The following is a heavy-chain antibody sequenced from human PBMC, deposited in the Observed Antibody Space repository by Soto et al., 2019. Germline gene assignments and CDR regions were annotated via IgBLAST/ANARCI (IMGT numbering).Heavy chain of an antibody. D-gene: IGHD2-15*01. CDR2: IKQDGSEK. CDR1: GFTFSSYW. CDR3: ARAGAIVVVVAENAFDI. J-gene: IGHJ3*02. Sequence: GGSLRLSCAASGFTFSSYWMSWVRQAPGKGLEWVANIKQDGSEKYYVDSVKGRFTISRDNAKNSLYLQMNSLRAEDTAVYYCARAGAIVVVVAENAFDIWGQGTMVTVSS. V-gene: IGHV3-7*01.